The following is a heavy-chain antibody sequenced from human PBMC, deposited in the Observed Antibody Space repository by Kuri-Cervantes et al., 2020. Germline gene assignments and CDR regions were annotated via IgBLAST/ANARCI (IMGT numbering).Heavy chain of an antibody. J-gene: IGHJ5*02. Sequence: GESLKISCAASGFTFSTYAMHWVRQAPGKGLEWVTVISYDGSNKYYADSVKGRFTISRDNSKNTLYLQMNSLGAEDMAVYYCAKDPRTSNWFDPWGQGTLVTVSS. D-gene: IGHD1-14*01. CDR2: ISYDGSNK. CDR1: GFTFSTYA. V-gene: IGHV3-30-3*01. CDR3: AKDPRTSNWFDP.